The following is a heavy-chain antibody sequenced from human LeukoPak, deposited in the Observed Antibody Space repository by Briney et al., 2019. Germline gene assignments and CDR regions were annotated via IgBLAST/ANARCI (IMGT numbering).Heavy chain of an antibody. CDR2: IYYSGST. CDR3: ARAVGYSYGYYYYYYYMDV. CDR1: GGSISSSSYY. J-gene: IGHJ6*03. V-gene: IGHV4-39*07. D-gene: IGHD5-18*01. Sequence: SETLSLTCTVSGGSISSSSYYWGWIRQPPGKGLEWIGSIYYSGSTYYNPSLKSRVTISVDTSKNQFSLKLSSVTAADTAVYYCARAVGYSYGYYYYYYYMDVWGKGTTVTVSS.